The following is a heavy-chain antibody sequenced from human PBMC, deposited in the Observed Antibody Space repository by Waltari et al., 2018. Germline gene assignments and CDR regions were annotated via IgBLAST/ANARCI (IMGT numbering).Heavy chain of an antibody. CDR2: ISSNGCST. D-gene: IGHD4-17*01. J-gene: IGHJ4*02. CDR1: GLTLSSYA. V-gene: IGHV3-64*07. CDR3: ARGGGYGDYDY. Sequence: EVQRVESGGGLVQPGGSLRLSCAASGLTLSSYAMHWVRQAPGKGLEYVSAISSNGCSTYYADSVKGRFTISRDNSKNTLYLQMGSLRAEDMAVYYCARGGGYGDYDYWGQGTLVTVSS.